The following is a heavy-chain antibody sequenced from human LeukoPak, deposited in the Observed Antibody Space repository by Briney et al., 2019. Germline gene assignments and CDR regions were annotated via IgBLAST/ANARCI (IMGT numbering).Heavy chain of an antibody. CDR2: IIPIFGTA. J-gene: IGHJ4*02. CDR1: GGTFSSYA. D-gene: IGHD2-15*01. V-gene: IGHV1-69*13. CDR3: ARVKRYCSGGSCYPVGLNFDY. Sequence: GASVKVSCKASGGTFSSYAISWVRQAPGQGLEWMGGIIPIFGTANYAQKFQGRVTITADESTSTAYMELSSLRSEDTAVYYCARVKRYCSGGSCYPVGLNFDYWGQGTLVTVSS.